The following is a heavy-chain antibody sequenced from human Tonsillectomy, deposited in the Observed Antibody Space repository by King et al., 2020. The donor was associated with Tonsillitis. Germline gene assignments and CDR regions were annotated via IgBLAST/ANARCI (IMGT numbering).Heavy chain of an antibody. CDR1: GFTFSSYS. J-gene: IGHJ4*02. D-gene: IGHD6-19*01. CDR3: ARDTGPIAVAGSYEY. V-gene: IGHV3-21*01. CDR2: ISSSSSYI. Sequence: QLVQSGGGLVKPGGSLRLSCAASGFTFSSYSMNWVRQAPGKGLEWVSSISSSSSYIYYADSVKGRFTISRDNAKNSLYLQMNSLRAEDTAVYYCARDTGPIAVAGSYEYWGQGTLVTVSS.